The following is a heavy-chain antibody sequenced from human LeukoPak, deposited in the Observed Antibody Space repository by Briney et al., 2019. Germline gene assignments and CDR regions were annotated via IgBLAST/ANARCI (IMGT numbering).Heavy chain of an antibody. V-gene: IGHV1-8*01. CDR3: VRAESGGGRNWFDP. J-gene: IGHJ5*02. CDR1: GYTFPSYV. Sequence: ASVKVSCKASGYTFPSYVIIGVQQATGKGLNGMEWMSTNNGNTGYAQEFQGRVTMTRNTSIRPAYMELSSLISEDTAVYYCVRAESGGGRNWFDPWGQGTLVTVSS. CDR2: MSTNNGNT. D-gene: IGHD3-16*01.